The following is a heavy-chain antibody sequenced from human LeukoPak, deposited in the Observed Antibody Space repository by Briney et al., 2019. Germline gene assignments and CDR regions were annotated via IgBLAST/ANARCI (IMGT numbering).Heavy chain of an antibody. Sequence: ETLSLTCTVSGGSISSYYWSWVRQAPGKGLEWLSYISSSSNIIYYADSVKGRFTISRDNAKNSLYLQMNSLRDEDTAVYYCARDSSGYIFDIWGQGTMVTVSS. J-gene: IGHJ3*02. V-gene: IGHV3-48*02. CDR1: GGSISSYY. D-gene: IGHD3-10*01. CDR3: ARDSSGYIFDI. CDR2: ISSSSNII.